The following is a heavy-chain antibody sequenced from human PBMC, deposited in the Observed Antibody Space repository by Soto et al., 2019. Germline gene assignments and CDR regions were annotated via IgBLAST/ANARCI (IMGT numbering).Heavy chain of an antibody. J-gene: IGHJ4*02. CDR1: GFTFNNAW. Sequence: EVQLMESGGGLVRPGGSLRLSCVASGFTFNNAWMNWVRQAPGKGLEWVGRIRSKADGGTIDYAAPVKDRFTISRDDSKNTLHLQMNSLKTEDTAVYYCTREPDYSNYFEYWGQGTLVTVSS. CDR3: TREPDYSNYFEY. CDR2: IRSKADGGTI. V-gene: IGHV3-15*07. D-gene: IGHD4-4*01.